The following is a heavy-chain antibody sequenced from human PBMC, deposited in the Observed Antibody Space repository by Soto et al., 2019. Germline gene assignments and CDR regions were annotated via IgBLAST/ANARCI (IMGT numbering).Heavy chain of an antibody. J-gene: IGHJ6*02. Sequence: SESLSLTCTVSVGSISSGGYYWSWIRQHPGKGLEWIGYIYYSGSTYYNPSLKSRVTISVDTSKNQFSLKLSSVTAADTAVYYCARAIGGTTVTFFYGMDVWGQGTTVTVSS. V-gene: IGHV4-31*03. D-gene: IGHD4-17*01. CDR2: IYYSGST. CDR3: ARAIGGTTVTFFYGMDV. CDR1: VGSISSGGYY.